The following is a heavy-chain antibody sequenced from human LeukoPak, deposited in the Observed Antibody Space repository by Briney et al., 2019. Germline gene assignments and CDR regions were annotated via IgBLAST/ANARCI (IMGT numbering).Heavy chain of an antibody. D-gene: IGHD3-3*01. J-gene: IGHJ6*03. CDR1: GGSISSYY. CDR3: ARDRYDFWGGYAYYYMDV. V-gene: IGHV4-4*07. Sequence: PSETLSLTCTVSGGSISSYYWSWIRQPAGKGLEWIGRIYTSGSTNYNPSFKTGVTMSVATSKNQSSLKLSSVTAANTAVYYCARDRYDFWGGYAYYYMDVWGKGTTVTVSS. CDR2: IYTSGST.